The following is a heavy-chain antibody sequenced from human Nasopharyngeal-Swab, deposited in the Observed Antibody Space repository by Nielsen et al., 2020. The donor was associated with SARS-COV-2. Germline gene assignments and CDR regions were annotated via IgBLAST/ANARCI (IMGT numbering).Heavy chain of an antibody. V-gene: IGHV4-39*01. J-gene: IGHJ4*02. Sequence: SETLSLTCTVSGGSISSSSYYWGWLRQPPGKGLEWIGSIYYSGSTYSNPSLKSRVTISVDTSKTHFSLKLSSVTAADTAVYYCARHLRDGVVVAAPYYFDYWGQGTLVTVSS. CDR2: IYYSGST. CDR1: GGSISSSSYY. CDR3: ARHLRDGVVVAAPYYFDY. D-gene: IGHD2-15*01.